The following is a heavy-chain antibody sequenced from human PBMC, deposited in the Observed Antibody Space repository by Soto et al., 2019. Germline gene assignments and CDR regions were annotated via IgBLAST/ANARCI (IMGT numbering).Heavy chain of an antibody. CDR3: ARDNGYDAATLDY. Sequence: EVQLVESGGGLVKPGGSLRLSCAASGFTFSTCSMNWVRQAPGKGLEWVSSISSSSRNIYYADSVKGRFTISRDNAKNSLYLQMNSLRAEDTAVYCCARDNGYDAATLDYWGQGTLVTVSS. J-gene: IGHJ4*02. V-gene: IGHV3-21*02. CDR1: GFTFSTCS. CDR2: ISSSSRNI. D-gene: IGHD5-12*01.